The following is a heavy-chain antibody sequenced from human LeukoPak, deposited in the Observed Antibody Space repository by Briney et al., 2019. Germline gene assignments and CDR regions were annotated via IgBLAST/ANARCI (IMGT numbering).Heavy chain of an antibody. CDR1: GGSITGYY. J-gene: IGHJ4*02. CDR2: IYYTGST. V-gene: IGHV4-59*08. D-gene: IGHD3-3*01. CDR3: ARGGTKSGYYFELFDY. Sequence: PAETLSLTCTVSGGSITGYYWSWVRQPPGKGPEWIGYIYYTGSTNCNPSLKSRVTVSVDTSKNQFSLKLSSVTAADTAAYYCARGGTKSGYYFELFDYWGQGTLVSVSS.